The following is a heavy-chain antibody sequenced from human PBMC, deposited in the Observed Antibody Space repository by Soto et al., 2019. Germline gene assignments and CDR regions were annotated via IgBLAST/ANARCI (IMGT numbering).Heavy chain of an antibody. V-gene: IGHV1-69*13. CDR1: GGTFSSYA. CDR2: IIPIFGTA. CDR3: ARDRSLQLVGVYYYYGMDV. D-gene: IGHD6-6*01. Sequence: SVKVSCKASGGTFSSYAISWVRQAPGQGLEWMGGIIPIFGTANYAQKFQGRVTITADESTSTAYMELSSLRSEDTAVYYCARDRSLQLVGVYYYYGMDVWGQGTTVTVSS. J-gene: IGHJ6*02.